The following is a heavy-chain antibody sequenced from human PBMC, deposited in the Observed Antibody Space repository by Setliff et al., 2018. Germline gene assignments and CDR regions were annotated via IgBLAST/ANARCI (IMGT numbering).Heavy chain of an antibody. V-gene: IGHV4-39*01. CDR2: ISSGGST. CDR3: ARNPASGAYYSSRPFHFDY. D-gene: IGHD3-22*01. J-gene: IGHJ4*02. Sequence: SETLSLTCRVSGGSISSGNYYWGLIRQPPGKGLEWVGFISSGGSTIYSPSLKSRVTISVDTSKNQFSLRLTSVTAADTAIYYCARNPASGAYYSSRPFHFDYWGQGALVTVSS. CDR1: GGSISSGNYY.